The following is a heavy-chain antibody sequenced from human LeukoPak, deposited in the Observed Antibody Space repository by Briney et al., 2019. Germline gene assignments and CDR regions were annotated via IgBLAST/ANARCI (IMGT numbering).Heavy chain of an antibody. J-gene: IGHJ4*02. Sequence: GASVKVSCKASGYTFTSYYMHWVRQAPGQGLEWMGLINPSSGYTSYAQKFQGRVTMTWDTSTSTVYMDVSSLRSEDTAIYYCARVAAYDLDYWGQGTLDTVSS. V-gene: IGHV1-46*01. CDR3: ARVAAYDLDY. CDR1: GYTFTSYY. D-gene: IGHD3-22*01. CDR2: INPSSGYT.